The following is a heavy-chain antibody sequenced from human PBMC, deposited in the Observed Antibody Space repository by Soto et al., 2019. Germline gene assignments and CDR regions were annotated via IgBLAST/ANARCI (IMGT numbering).Heavy chain of an antibody. D-gene: IGHD3-9*01. CDR2: ISYDGSNK. Sequence: QVQLVESGGGVVQPGRSLSLSCAASGFTFSSYGMHWVRQAPGKGLEWVAVISYDGSNKYYADSVKGRFTISRDNSKNTLYLQMNSLRAEDTAVYYCAKDSYYDILTGYYTAFDYWGQGTLVTVSS. J-gene: IGHJ4*02. CDR3: AKDSYYDILTGYYTAFDY. CDR1: GFTFSSYG. V-gene: IGHV3-30*18.